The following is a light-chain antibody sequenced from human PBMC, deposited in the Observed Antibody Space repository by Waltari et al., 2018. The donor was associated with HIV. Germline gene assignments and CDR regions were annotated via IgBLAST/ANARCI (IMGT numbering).Light chain of an antibody. V-gene: IGLV2-8*01. J-gene: IGLJ2*01. CDR3: AAYAGNNIVI. Sequence: QSALTQPPSVSGSPGQSVTVSCTGTSSDLGYFNYVSWYQQHPGKAPKLLIYDVNKRPSGVPDRFSASKSGATASLTVSGLLAEDEADYYCAAYAGNNIVIFGGGTKVTV. CDR2: DVN. CDR1: SSDLGYFNY.